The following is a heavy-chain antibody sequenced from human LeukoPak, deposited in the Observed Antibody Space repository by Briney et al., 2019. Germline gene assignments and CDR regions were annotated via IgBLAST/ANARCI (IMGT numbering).Heavy chain of an antibody. CDR1: GYTFTSYY. CDR3: ARDSSSLKSFDY. V-gene: IGHV1-2*02. D-gene: IGHD6-13*01. J-gene: IGHJ4*02. CDR2: INPNSGGT. Sequence: VASVKVSCKASGYTFTSYYMHWVRQAPGQGLEWMGWINPNSGGTNYAQKFQGRVTVTRDMSTSTVYMELSSLRSEDTAVYYCARDSSSLKSFDYWGQGTLVTVSS.